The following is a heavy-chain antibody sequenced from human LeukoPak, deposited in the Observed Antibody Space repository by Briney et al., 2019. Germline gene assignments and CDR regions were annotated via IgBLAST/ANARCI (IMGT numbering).Heavy chain of an antibody. V-gene: IGHV3-7*01. D-gene: IGHD3-3*01. CDR3: ARDGRPDFWSGYYQAFDY. Sequence: PGGPLRLSCAASGFTLSRYWVSWVRQAPGKGLEWEANMKQDGSEKYYVDSVKGRFTISRDNAKNSLYLQMNSLRAEDTAVYYCARDGRPDFWSGYYQAFDYWGQGTLVTVSS. J-gene: IGHJ4*02. CDR1: GFTLSRYW. CDR2: MKQDGSEK.